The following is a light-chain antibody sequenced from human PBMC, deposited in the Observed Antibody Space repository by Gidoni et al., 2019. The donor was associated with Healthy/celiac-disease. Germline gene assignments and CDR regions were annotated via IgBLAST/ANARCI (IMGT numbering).Light chain of an antibody. CDR3: QQSYSTPLV. CDR2: AAS. V-gene: IGKV1-39*01. Sequence: DIQMTQSPSSLSASVGDRVTITCRASQSISSYLNWSQQKPGKAPKLLIYAASSLQSWVPSRFSGSGSGTDFTLTISSLQPEYFATYYCQQSYSTPLVFGPGTKVDIK. CDR1: QSISSY. J-gene: IGKJ3*01.